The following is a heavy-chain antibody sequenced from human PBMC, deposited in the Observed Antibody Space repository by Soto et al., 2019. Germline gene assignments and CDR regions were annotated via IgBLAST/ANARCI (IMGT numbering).Heavy chain of an antibody. Sequence: QVHLVQSGAEVKKPGASVKVSCKGSGYAFTTYGITWVRQAPGQGLEWRRWISAHNGNTNYAQKLQGRVTVTRDTSTSTAYMELRSLRSDDTAVYYCARGRYGDYWGQGALVTVSS. CDR1: GYAFTTYG. D-gene: IGHD1-1*01. V-gene: IGHV1-18*01. CDR2: ISAHNGNT. J-gene: IGHJ4*02. CDR3: ARGRYGDY.